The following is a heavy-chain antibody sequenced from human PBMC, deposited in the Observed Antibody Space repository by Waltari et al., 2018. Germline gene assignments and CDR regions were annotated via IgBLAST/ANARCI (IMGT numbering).Heavy chain of an antibody. CDR1: GYTFSNYY. Sequence: QVHLVQSGAEVKRPGASVKASCTASGYTFSNYYIHWIRQAPGQGLEWMGWINPNTGVIKPAEKFQYRIQLTRDTSINTAYMQLDRLTFDDTALYYCARDYRSIAISGGGAFDVWGQGTMVIVS. V-gene: IGHV1-2*02. D-gene: IGHD6-6*01. J-gene: IGHJ3*01. CDR2: INPNTGVI. CDR3: ARDYRSIAISGGGAFDV.